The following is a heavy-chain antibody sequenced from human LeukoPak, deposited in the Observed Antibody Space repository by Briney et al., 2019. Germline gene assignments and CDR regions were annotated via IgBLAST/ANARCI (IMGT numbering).Heavy chain of an antibody. D-gene: IGHD3-10*01. J-gene: IGHJ4*02. CDR1: GFTFRTYN. CDR3: ARGSYGSGSYTFDY. V-gene: IGHV3-48*01. Sequence: PGGSLRLSCAASGFTFRTYNMNWVRQAPGKGLEWVSYITSGGTTIYYADSVKGRFTISRDNAKNSLYLQMNSLRAEDTAVYYCARGSYGSGSYTFDYWGQGTLVTVSS. CDR2: ITSGGTTI.